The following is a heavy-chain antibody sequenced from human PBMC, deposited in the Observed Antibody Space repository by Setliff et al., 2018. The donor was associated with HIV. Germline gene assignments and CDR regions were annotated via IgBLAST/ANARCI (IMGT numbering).Heavy chain of an antibody. CDR1: GLTFSSYW. J-gene: IGHJ6*03. V-gene: IGHV3-7*03. Sequence: GGSLRLSCAASGLTFSSYWMTWVRQAPGKGLEWVANIKQDGSEKYYVDSVWGRFTISKDNAKNSLYLQLNSLRAEDTAVYYCARYIRDLTFTFCYYYMDVWGEGTAVTVSS. CDR3: ARYIRDLTFTFCYYYMDV. D-gene: IGHD3-10*01. CDR2: IKQDGSEK.